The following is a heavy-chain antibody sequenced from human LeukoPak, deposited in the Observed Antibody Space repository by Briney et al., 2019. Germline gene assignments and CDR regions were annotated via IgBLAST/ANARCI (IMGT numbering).Heavy chain of an antibody. CDR3: ARVFSSGYYGVFDV. J-gene: IGHJ3*01. Sequence: GSLRLSCAVSGFTVRTNYMAWVRQAPGKGLEWVSVMYTDSSIYYADSVKGRSAIFRDNSKNTLYLQMDSLRAEDTAVYYCARVFSSGYYGVFDVWGQGTMVTVSA. CDR1: GFTVRTNY. D-gene: IGHD6-19*01. V-gene: IGHV3-53*01. CDR2: MYTDSSI.